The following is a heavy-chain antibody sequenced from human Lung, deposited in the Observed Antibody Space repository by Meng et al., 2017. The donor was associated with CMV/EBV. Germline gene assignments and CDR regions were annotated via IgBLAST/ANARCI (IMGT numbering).Heavy chain of an antibody. CDR3: ARGGTVVPAVIRGRGWIDP. V-gene: IGHV1-69*10. J-gene: IGHJ5*02. D-gene: IGHD2-2*02. CDR1: GGTFSSYA. Sequence: XVXVSXXASGGTFSSYAISWVRQAPGQGLEWMGGINPILGIANYAQKFQGQVTITADKSTSTAYMELSRLRSEDTAVYYCARGGTVVPAVIRGRGWIDPWGQGTLVXVSS. CDR2: INPILGIA.